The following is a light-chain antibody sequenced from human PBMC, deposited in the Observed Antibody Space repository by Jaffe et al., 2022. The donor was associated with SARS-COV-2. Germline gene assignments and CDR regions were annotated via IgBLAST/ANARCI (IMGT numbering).Light chain of an antibody. J-gene: IGKJ4*01. CDR2: DAS. CDR1: QSISSY. V-gene: IGKV3-11*01. CDR3: QQRRNWPLT. Sequence: EIVLTQSPATLSLSPGERATLSCRASQSISSYLAWYQQKPGQAPRLLIYDASSRATAIPARFSGSGSGTDFTLTISSLEPEDFAVYYCQQRRNWPLTFGGGTKVEIK.